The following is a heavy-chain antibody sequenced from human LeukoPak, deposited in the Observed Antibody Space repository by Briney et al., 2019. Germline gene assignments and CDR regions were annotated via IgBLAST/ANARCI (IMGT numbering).Heavy chain of an antibody. CDR2: IIPIFGTA. J-gene: IGHJ6*02. D-gene: IGHD2-2*02. Sequence: SVKVSCKASGGTFSSYAISWVRQAPGQGLEWMGGIIPIFGTANYAQKFQGRVTITADESTSTAYMELSSLRSEDTAVYYCARAVQLLYPPYYYYGMDVWGQGTTVTVSS. V-gene: IGHV1-69*13. CDR3: ARAVQLLYPPYYYYGMDV. CDR1: GGTFSSYA.